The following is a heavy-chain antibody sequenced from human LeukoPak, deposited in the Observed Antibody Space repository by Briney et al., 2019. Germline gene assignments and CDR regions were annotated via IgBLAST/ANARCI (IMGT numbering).Heavy chain of an antibody. V-gene: IGHV3-74*01. CDR3: ARVGSGWSPFDY. D-gene: IGHD6-19*01. J-gene: IGHJ4*02. CDR2: INSDGSST. Sequence: GRSLRLSCAASGFTFSSYWMHWVRQAPGKGLGWVSRINSDGSSTSYADSVKGRFTISRDNAKNTLYLQMNSLRAEDTAVYYCARVGSGWSPFDYWGQGTLVTVSS. CDR1: GFTFSSYW.